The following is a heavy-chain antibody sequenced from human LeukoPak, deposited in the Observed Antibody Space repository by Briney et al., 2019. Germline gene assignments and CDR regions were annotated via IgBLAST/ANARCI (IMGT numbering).Heavy chain of an antibody. V-gene: IGHV3-72*01. CDR3: AKGYSGSLTYAFDN. CDR2: TRNKGNSDIT. D-gene: IGHD1-26*01. J-gene: IGHJ3*02. Sequence: GGSLRLSCAGSGFIFSDHYIDWVRQAPGKGLEWVGRTRNKGNSDITECAASVRGRFTISRDDSKNSLYLQMNSLKSEDTAVYHCAKGYSGSLTYAFDNWGQGTMVTVSS. CDR1: GFIFSDHY.